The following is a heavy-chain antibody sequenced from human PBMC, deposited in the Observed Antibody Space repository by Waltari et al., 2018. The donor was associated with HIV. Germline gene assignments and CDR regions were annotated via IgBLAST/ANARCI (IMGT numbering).Heavy chain of an antibody. D-gene: IGHD3-10*01. CDR2: INTKTGSR. J-gene: IGHJ4*02. CDR1: GYSFITYA. Sequence: QVQLVQSGSELKTPGASVKVSCKASGYSFITYAMNWVRQAPGQGLEWMGWINTKTGSRTYAHGFTGRFVFSLDTSVSTAYLQISGLKAEDTAVYYCARGPGRSLDSWGQGTLVTVSS. CDR3: ARGPGRSLDS. V-gene: IGHV7-4-1*02.